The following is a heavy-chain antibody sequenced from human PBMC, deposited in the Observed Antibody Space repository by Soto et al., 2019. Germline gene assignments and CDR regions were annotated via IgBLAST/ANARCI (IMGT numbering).Heavy chain of an antibody. CDR3: ARDRGGYGVYDY. Sequence: QVQLQESGPGLVKPSQTLSLTCSVSAGSISSGGYYWNWIRQPPGKGLEWIGYIYHSGGTYSSPSLRSRVNISVDTSKNQFSLKLSSVTAADTAVYYCARDRGGYGVYDYWGQGTLVTVSS. CDR2: IYHSGGT. V-gene: IGHV4-31*03. CDR1: AGSISSGGYY. D-gene: IGHD5-12*01. J-gene: IGHJ4*02.